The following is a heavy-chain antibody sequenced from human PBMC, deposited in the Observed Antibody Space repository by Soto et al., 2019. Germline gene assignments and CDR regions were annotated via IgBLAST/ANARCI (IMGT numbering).Heavy chain of an antibody. CDR2: ISAYNDNT. V-gene: IGHV1-18*01. J-gene: IGHJ6*03. Sequence: ASVKVSCKASGYTFTSYGISWVRQAPGQGLEWMGWISAYNDNTNYAQKLQGRVTMTTDTSTRTAYMELRSLRSDDTAVYYCARVWSGGSYVYDYYYMDVWGKGTTVTVSS. CDR3: ARVWSGGSYVYDYYYMDV. D-gene: IGHD2-15*01. CDR1: GYTFTSYG.